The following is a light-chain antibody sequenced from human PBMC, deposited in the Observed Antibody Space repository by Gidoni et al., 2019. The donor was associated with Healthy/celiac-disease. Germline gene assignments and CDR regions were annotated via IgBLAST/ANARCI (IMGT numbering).Light chain of an antibody. Sequence: DIQMTHSPSSLSASVGDRVTITCRASQSISSYLNWYQQKPGKAPKLLIYAASRLQSEVPSRFSGSGSGTDFTLTISRLQPEDFANYYCQQSYSTPFTFGPGTKVEIK. CDR1: QSISSY. V-gene: IGKV1-39*01. CDR3: QQSYSTPFT. CDR2: AAS. J-gene: IGKJ3*01.